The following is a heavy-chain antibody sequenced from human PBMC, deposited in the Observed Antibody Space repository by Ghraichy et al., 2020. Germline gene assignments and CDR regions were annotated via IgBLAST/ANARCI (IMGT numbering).Heavy chain of an antibody. CDR1: GDSISSRSYY. Sequence: SETLSLTCTVPGDSISSRSYYWGWIRQHPGKGLERIGNIYYSGSTYYNPSLKSRVTMSVDTSKNKFSLRLSSVTGADTAVYYCARRTSGFYFDFWGQGTLVTVSS. CDR2: IYYSGST. D-gene: IGHD3-9*01. CDR3: ARRTSGFYFDF. V-gene: IGHV4-39*01. J-gene: IGHJ4*02.